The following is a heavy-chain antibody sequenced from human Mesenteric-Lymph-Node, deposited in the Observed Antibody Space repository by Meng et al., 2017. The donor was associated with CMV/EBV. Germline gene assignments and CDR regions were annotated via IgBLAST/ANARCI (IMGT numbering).Heavy chain of an antibody. CDR3: AKVGVVPPSGDLDY. Sequence: GESLKISCEVSGFTFRSYGMHWVRQAPGKGLEWVAFIRYDGSNKYYADSVKGRCTISRDNSENTLYLQMNSLRAEDTAVYYCAKVGVVPPSGDLDYWGQGTLVTVS. CDR2: IRYDGSNK. D-gene: IGHD3-16*01. CDR1: GFTFRSYG. V-gene: IGHV3-30*02. J-gene: IGHJ4*02.